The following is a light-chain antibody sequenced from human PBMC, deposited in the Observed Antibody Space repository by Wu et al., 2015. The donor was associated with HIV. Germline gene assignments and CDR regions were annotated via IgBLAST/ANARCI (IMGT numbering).Light chain of an antibody. J-gene: IGKJ1*01. CDR1: QSVGSY. Sequence: EIVLTQSPATLSLSPGERATLSCRASQSVGSYLAWYQQKPGQAPRLLIYDASTRATGIPARFSGGGSGTDFTLTINSLEPEDFAVYYCQQRSNWPPWTFGQGTKVELK. CDR2: DAS. CDR3: QQRSNWPPWT. V-gene: IGKV3-11*01.